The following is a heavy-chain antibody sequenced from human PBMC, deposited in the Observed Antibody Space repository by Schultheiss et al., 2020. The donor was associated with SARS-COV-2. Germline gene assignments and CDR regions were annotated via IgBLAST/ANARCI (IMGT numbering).Heavy chain of an antibody. V-gene: IGHV3-21*01. D-gene: IGHD6-13*01. CDR3: ASYPDIAAAGDY. CDR1: GFTFSSYA. Sequence: GGSLRLSCAASGFTFSSYAMSWVRQAPGKGLEWVSSISKSSNYIHYVDSVRGRFTISRDNAKNTLYLQMNSLRAEDTAVYYCASYPDIAAAGDYWGQGTLVTVSS. J-gene: IGHJ4*02. CDR2: ISKSSNYI.